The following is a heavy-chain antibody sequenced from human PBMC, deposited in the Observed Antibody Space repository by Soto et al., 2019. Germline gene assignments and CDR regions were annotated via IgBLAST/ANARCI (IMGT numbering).Heavy chain of an antibody. J-gene: IGHJ4*02. V-gene: IGHV3-23*01. Sequence: GGSLRLSCAASGFTFSSYAMSWVRQAPGKGLEWVSAISGSGGSTYYADSVKGRFTISRDNSKNTLYLQMNSLRAEDTAVYYCVKAHIVVVVAATYHYCGQRTLVPVSA. CDR2: ISGSGGST. CDR1: GFTFSSYA. D-gene: IGHD2-15*01. CDR3: VKAHIVVVVAATYHY.